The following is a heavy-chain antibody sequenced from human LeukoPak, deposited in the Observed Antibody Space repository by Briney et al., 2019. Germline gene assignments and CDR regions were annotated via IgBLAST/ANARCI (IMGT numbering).Heavy chain of an antibody. Sequence: SETLSLTCTVSGGSISSGDYYWSWIRQPPGKGLEWIGYIYYSGSTYYNPSLKSRVTISVDTSKNQFSLKLSSVTAADTAVYYCARVQRYCSGGSCYGGSYFDYWGQGTLVTVSS. V-gene: IGHV4-30-4*01. CDR3: ARVQRYCSGGSCYGGSYFDY. CDR1: GGSISSGDYY. J-gene: IGHJ4*02. CDR2: IYYSGST. D-gene: IGHD2-15*01.